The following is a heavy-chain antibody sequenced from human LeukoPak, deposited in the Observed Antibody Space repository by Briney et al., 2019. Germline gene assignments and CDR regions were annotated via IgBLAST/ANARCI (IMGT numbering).Heavy chain of an antibody. J-gene: IGHJ4*02. V-gene: IGHV1-18*01. CDR3: ARDGYFDH. Sequence: GASVKVSCKASAYTFTNYGIAWVRQAPGQGPEWMGWISAHNGNTNYAQNLQGRVTMTTDTSTSTAYMELRSLASDDTAVYYCARDGYFDHWGQGTLVTVSS. CDR1: AYTFTNYG. CDR2: ISAHNGNT.